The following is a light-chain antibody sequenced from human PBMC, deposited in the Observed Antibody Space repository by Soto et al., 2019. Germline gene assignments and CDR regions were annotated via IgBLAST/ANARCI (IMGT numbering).Light chain of an antibody. CDR2: GAS. CDR3: QQYDDSPWT. V-gene: IGKV3-15*01. CDR1: QSISDT. Sequence: EIVMTQSPATLSVSPGGRATLSCRASQSISDTLAWYQQKPGQAPRLLIHGASTRATGFPARFSGSGSGTDFTLTISRLEPEDFAVYYCQQYDDSPWTFGQGTKVDIK. J-gene: IGKJ1*01.